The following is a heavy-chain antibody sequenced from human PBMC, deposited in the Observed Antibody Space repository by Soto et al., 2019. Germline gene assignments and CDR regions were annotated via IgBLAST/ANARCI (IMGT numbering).Heavy chain of an antibody. CDR1: GFTFSSYW. D-gene: IGHD1-26*01. CDR2: IKQDGREK. Sequence: EVQLVESGGGLVQPGESLRLSCAASGFTFSSYWMTWVRQAPGKWLEWVANIKQDGREKYYVDSVRGRFTMSRDNAKNSVYLQMNSLRAEDTAVYYCARVVGATQMDFDYWGQGTMVTVSS. CDR3: ARVVGATQMDFDY. V-gene: IGHV3-7*01. J-gene: IGHJ4*02.